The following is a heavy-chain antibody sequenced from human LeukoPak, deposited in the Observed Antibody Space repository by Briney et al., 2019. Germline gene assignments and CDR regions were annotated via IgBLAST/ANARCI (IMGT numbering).Heavy chain of an antibody. V-gene: IGHV3-23*01. J-gene: IGHJ3*02. D-gene: IGHD6-19*01. CDR3: AKVCSSGWDGWDAFDI. Sequence: GGSLRHSCAASRFTFSSYAMSWVRRAPGKGLEWVSAITGSGGTTYYADSVKGRFTVSRDNSKNTLYLQMNSLRAEDTAVYYCAKVCSSGWDGWDAFDIRGQGTMVTVSS. CDR1: RFTFSSYA. CDR2: ITGSGGTT.